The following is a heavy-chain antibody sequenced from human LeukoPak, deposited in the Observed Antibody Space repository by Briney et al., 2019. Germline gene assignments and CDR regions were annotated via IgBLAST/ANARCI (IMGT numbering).Heavy chain of an antibody. V-gene: IGHV1-18*01. CDR1: GYTFTSYG. CDR2: ISAYNGNT. CDR3: ARGPPAAQWLAWYYFDY. J-gene: IGHJ4*02. D-gene: IGHD6-19*01. Sequence: GASVKVSCKASGYTFTSYGISWVRQAPGQGLEWMGWISAYNGNTNYAQKLQGRVTMTTDTSTSTAYMELRSLRSDDTAVYYCARGPPAAQWLAWYYFDYWGQGTLVTVSS.